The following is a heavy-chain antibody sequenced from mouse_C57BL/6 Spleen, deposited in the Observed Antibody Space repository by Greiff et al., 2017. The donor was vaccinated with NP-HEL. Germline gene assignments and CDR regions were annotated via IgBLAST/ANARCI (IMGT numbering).Heavy chain of an antibody. D-gene: IGHD1-1*01. CDR1: GYTFTDYN. Sequence: EVQLQQSGPELVKPGASVKIPCKASGYTFTDYNMDWVKQSHGKSLEWIGDINPNNGGTIYNQKFKGKATLTVDKSSSTAYMELRSLTSEDTAVYFCARPYYYGSSSWFAYWGHGTLVTVSA. J-gene: IGHJ3*01. CDR2: INPNNGGT. CDR3: ARPYYYGSSSWFAY. V-gene: IGHV1-18*01.